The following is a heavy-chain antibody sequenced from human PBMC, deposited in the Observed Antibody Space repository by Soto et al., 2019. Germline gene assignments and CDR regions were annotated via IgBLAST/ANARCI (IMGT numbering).Heavy chain of an antibody. V-gene: IGHV1-3*01. CDR2: INAGNGNT. CDR3: AREAIFGVVSKPNYFDY. J-gene: IGHJ4*02. D-gene: IGHD3-3*01. Sequence: ASVKVSCKASGYTFTSYAMHWVRQAPGQRLEWMGWINAGNGNTKYSQKFQGRVTITRDTSASTAYMELSSLRSEDTAVYYCAREAIFGVVSKPNYFDYWGQGTLVTVSS. CDR1: GYTFTSYA.